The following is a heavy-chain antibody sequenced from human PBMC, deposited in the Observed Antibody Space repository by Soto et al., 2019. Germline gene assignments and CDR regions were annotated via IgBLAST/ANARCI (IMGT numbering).Heavy chain of an antibody. D-gene: IGHD3-3*01. V-gene: IGHV1-18*01. CDR2: ISAYNGNT. J-gene: IGHJ3*02. CDR3: ARDHRPYYDFWSGYDGLSAFEI. Sequence: GASVKVSCKASGYTFTSYGISWVRQAPGQGLEWMGWISAYNGNTNYAQKLQGRVTMTSDTSTSTAYMELRSLSSDDTAVYYCARDHRPYYDFWSGYDGLSAFEIWG. CDR1: GYTFTSYG.